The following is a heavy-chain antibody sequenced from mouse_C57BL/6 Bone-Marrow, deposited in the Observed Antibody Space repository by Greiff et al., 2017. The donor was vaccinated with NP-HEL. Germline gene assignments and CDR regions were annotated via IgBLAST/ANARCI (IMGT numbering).Heavy chain of an antibody. Sequence: EVMLVESGGGLVKPGGSLKLSCAASGFTFSSYAMSWVRQTPEKRLEWVATISDGGSYTYYPDNVKGRFTISRDNAKNNLYLQMSHLKSEDTAMYYCARDTYDGYPDYWGQGTTLTVSS. CDR2: ISDGGSYT. V-gene: IGHV5-4*01. CDR3: ARDTYDGYPDY. J-gene: IGHJ2*01. CDR1: GFTFSSYA. D-gene: IGHD2-3*01.